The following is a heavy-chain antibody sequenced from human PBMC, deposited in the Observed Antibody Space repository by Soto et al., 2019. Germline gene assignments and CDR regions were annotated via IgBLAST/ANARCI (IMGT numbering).Heavy chain of an antibody. D-gene: IGHD6-13*01. V-gene: IGHV3-23*01. CDR1: GFTFSSYA. CDR3: AKHPLGYPPYDYFDH. J-gene: IGHJ4*02. Sequence: GGSLRLSCAASGFTFSSYAMTWGRQAPGKGLEWVSTISNIGSSTYYADSVKGRFTISRDNSQNTLYLQMNSLRAEDTAVYYCAKHPLGYPPYDYFDHWGQGTLVTVSS. CDR2: ISNIGSST.